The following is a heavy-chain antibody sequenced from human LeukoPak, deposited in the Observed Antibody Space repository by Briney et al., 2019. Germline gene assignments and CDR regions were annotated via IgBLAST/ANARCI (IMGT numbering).Heavy chain of an antibody. J-gene: IGHJ4*02. D-gene: IGHD6-19*01. CDR1: GYTFTDYY. V-gene: IGHV1-2*02. CDR3: ARRDKGIAVAVTFDY. Sequence: GASVTVSCKASGYTFTDYYIHWVRQAPGQGLEWIGSINPNSGGTDYAQKFQGRVTMTRDMSSRTAHKDLSSLRSDDTAVYYCARRDKGIAVAVTFDYWGQETLVTVSS. CDR2: INPNSGGT.